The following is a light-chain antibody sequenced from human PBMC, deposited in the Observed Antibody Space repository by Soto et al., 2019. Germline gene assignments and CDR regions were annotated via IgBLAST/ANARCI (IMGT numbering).Light chain of an antibody. V-gene: IGKV3-11*01. CDR1: QSVGSY. CDR3: QQRSNWPLT. CDR2: DAS. Sequence: EIVLAQSPATLSLSPGERATLSCRASQSVGSYLSWYQQKPGQAPRLLIYDASSRATGIPARFRGSGSGTDFTLTISSLEPEDFALYYCQQRSNWPLTFGGGTKVDIK. J-gene: IGKJ4*01.